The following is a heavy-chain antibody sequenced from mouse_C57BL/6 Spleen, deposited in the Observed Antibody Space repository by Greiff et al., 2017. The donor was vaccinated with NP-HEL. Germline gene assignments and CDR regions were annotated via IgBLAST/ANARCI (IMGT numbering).Heavy chain of an antibody. CDR1: GYTFTDYN. CDR2: INPNNGGT. J-gene: IGHJ2*01. Sequence: VQLKQSGPELVKPGASVKMSCKASGYTFTDYNMHWVKQSHGKSLEWIGYINPNNGGTSYNQKFKGKATLTVNKSSSTAYMELRSLTSEDSAVYYCASPLYYLDYWGQGTTLTVSS. D-gene: IGHD2-1*01. V-gene: IGHV1-22*01. CDR3: ASPLYYLDY.